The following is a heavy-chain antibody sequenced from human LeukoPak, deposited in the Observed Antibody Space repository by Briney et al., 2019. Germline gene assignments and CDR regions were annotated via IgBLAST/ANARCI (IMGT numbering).Heavy chain of an antibody. V-gene: IGHV4-61*01. J-gene: IGHJ4*02. Sequence: SETLSLTCTDSGGSVSSDSYYWSWIRQPPGKGLEWIGHIPYSGTTNYNPSLKSRVIISIDISQNQFSLKLSSVTAADTAVYYCAGAPNPTFFDYWGQGPLATVSS. CDR1: GGSVSSDSYY. CDR3: AGAPNPTFFDY. CDR2: IPYSGTT.